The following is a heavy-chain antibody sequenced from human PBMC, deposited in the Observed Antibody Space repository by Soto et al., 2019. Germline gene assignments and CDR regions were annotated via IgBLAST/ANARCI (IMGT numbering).Heavy chain of an antibody. CDR3: AKVARVTSVNWYFGL. Sequence: EVQLLESGGGLVPPGGSLRLSCAASGFTFNSYVMSWVGQAPAKGLEWVSGISSSGGGTYYADSVKGRFTISRDNSKNPLFLQMASLRAEDTAVYYCAKVARVTSVNWYFGLWGRGTLVSVSS. D-gene: IGHD2-2*01. V-gene: IGHV3-23*01. J-gene: IGHJ2*01. CDR2: ISSSGGGT. CDR1: GFTFNSYV.